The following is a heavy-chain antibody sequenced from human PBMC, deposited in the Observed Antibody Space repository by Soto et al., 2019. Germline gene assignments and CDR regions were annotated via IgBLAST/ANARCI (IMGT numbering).Heavy chain of an antibody. V-gene: IGHV4-59*07. CDR3: ARVDYYGAGTYLFDY. CDR1: GASMGRYY. J-gene: IGHJ4*02. CDR2: ITDTETT. D-gene: IGHD3-10*01. Sequence: SDTLSLTCTVSGASMGRYYWSWIRQSPGKGLEWIGYITDTETTNYSPSLRSRVTISLEASKTQFSLTLSSVTAADTAVYYCARVDYYGAGTYLFDYWGPGTLVTVSS.